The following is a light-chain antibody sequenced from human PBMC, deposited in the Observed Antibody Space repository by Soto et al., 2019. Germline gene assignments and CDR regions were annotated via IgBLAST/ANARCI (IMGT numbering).Light chain of an antibody. J-gene: IGKJ5*01. CDR3: QKYGNSPQIT. Sequence: LLTQSPATMSLSPAARATLSCGSSQSVGTYVAWYKQTPGLAPRLVIFDSSTRPTGIPDRFSGSGSGTDFTLTIRRLEPEDLAVYFCQKYGNSPQITFGNGKRLAIK. CDR1: QSVGTY. V-gene: IGKV3D-20*01. CDR2: DSS.